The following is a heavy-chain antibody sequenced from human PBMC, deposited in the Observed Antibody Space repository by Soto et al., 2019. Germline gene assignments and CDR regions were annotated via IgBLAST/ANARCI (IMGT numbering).Heavy chain of an antibody. V-gene: IGHV3-23*01. Sequence: VGSLRLSCAASGFTFSSFAMTRVREAPGRGLEWISGISGSGGTTYDADSVKGRFIISRDNSKNTLYLQMNSLRAEDTAIYYCAKDLVLLRSWGQGTLVTVSS. J-gene: IGHJ5*02. CDR2: ISGSGGTT. CDR1: GFTFSSFA. D-gene: IGHD1-26*01. CDR3: AKDLVLLRS.